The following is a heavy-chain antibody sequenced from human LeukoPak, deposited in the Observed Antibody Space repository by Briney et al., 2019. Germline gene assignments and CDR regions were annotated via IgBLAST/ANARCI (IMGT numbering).Heavy chain of an antibody. Sequence: PSETLSLTCTVSGGSISSYYWSWIRQPPGKGLEWIGYIYYSGSTNYNPSLKSRVTISVDTSKNQFSLKLSSVTAADTAVYYCARGFTTVVTNTRENWFDPWGQGTLVTVSS. CDR2: IYYSGST. CDR1: GGSISSYY. CDR3: ARGFTTVVTNTRENWFDP. J-gene: IGHJ5*02. V-gene: IGHV4-59*12. D-gene: IGHD4-17*01.